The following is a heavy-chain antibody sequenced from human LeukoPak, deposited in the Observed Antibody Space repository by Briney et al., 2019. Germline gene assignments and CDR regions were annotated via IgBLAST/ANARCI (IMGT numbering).Heavy chain of an antibody. CDR1: GYSFTSYW. D-gene: IGHD3-3*01. CDR2: IDPSDSYT. V-gene: IGHV5-10-1*01. CDR3: ARQIVTIFGVVDYGVDV. J-gene: IGHJ6*02. Sequence: GESLKISCKGSGYSFTSYWISWVRQMPGKGLEWMGRIDPSDSYTNYSPSFQGHVTISADKSISTAYLQWSSLKASDTAMYYCARQIVTIFGVVDYGVDVWGQGTTVTVSS.